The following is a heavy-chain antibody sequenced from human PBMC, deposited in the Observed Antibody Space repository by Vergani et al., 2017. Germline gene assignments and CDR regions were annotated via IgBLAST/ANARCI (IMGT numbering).Heavy chain of an antibody. CDR3: ARVFRALDF. CDR2: INSNTGAT. CDR1: GDTFKHYS. V-gene: IGHV1-2*02. Sequence: QVQLVQSGAEVKKPGASVRVSCKSSGDTFKHYSIHWVRQAPGQGLEWMGWINSNTGATGSSQKFQGRVTMTRDSSIDTSYLEVSRLTFDDTAVYYCARVFRALDFWGQGTLVIVSS. J-gene: IGHJ4*02. D-gene: IGHD5-24*01.